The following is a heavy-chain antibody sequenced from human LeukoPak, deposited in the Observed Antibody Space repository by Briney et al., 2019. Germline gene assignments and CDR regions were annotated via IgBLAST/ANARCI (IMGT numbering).Heavy chain of an antibody. J-gene: IGHJ5*02. CDR3: ARQAYSSNLGWFDP. D-gene: IGHD6-13*01. CDR2: IYNSGST. CDR1: GGSISSSTYY. Sequence: SETLSLTCSVSGGSISSSTYYWGWIRQPPGKGLEWIGNIYNSGSTYYNPSPKSRVTISVDTSKNQFSLKLSSVTAADTAVYYCARQAYSSNLGWFDPWGQGTLVTVSS. V-gene: IGHV4-39*01.